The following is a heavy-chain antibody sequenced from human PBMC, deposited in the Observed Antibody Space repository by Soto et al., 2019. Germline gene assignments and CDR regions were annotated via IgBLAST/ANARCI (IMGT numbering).Heavy chain of an antibody. CDR2: INADGSDT. CDR3: AKARFYFDSSPFDS. V-gene: IGHV3-43*02. Sequence: EVQLVESGGGVVHPGGSLRLSCSASGFTFEDYAVHWVRQSLGKGPEWISLINADGSDTYYADSVKGRFTISRDNRKDSFYLQLNSLRLEDTAIYYCAKARFYFDSSPFDSWSQGTLVTVTS. CDR1: GFTFEDYA. J-gene: IGHJ4*02. D-gene: IGHD3-22*01.